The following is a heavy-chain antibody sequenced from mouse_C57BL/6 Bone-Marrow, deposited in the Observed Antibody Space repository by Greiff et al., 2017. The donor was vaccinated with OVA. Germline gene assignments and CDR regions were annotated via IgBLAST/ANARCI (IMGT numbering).Heavy chain of an antibody. J-gene: IGHJ2*01. V-gene: IGHV5-6*01. CDR2: ISSGGSYT. CDR3: ARGRWLPSDY. CDR1: GFTFSSYG. Sequence: EVKLMESGGDLVKPGGSLKLSCAASGFTFSSYGMSWVRQTPDKRLEWVATISSGGSYTYYPDSVKGRFTISRDNAKNTLYLQMSSLKSEDTAMYYCARGRWLPSDYWGQGTTLTVSS. D-gene: IGHD2-3*01.